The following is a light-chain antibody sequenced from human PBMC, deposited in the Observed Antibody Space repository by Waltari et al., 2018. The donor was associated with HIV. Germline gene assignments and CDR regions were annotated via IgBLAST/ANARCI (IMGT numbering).Light chain of an antibody. Sequence: DIVMTQSQDSLAVSLGERATIKFKSSQSFLHSSNNKNYLAWYQQKPGQPPNLLIYWASTRESGVPDRFSGSGSGTDFTLTISSLQAEDVAVYYCQQYYNSPLTFGQGTKVEIK. V-gene: IGKV4-1*01. CDR2: WAS. J-gene: IGKJ1*01. CDR3: QQYYNSPLT. CDR1: QSFLHSSNNKNY.